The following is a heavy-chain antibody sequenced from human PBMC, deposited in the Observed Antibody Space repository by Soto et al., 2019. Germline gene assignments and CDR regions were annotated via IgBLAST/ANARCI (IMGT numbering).Heavy chain of an antibody. Sequence: GGSLRLSCSASGFIFSDYAMHWVRLTPGKGLEFVSAISNNGGSTNDAPSVWGRFTISRDNSKNTVYLEMSSLRVEDTAIYYCVKDPSRGGWYGCFLHWGQGTVVTVSS. D-gene: IGHD6-19*01. J-gene: IGHJ1*01. CDR2: ISNNGGST. CDR1: GFIFSDYA. CDR3: VKDPSRGGWYGCFLH. V-gene: IGHV3-64D*06.